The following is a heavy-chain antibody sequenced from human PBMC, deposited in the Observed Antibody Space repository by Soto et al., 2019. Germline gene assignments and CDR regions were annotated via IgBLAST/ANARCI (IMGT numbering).Heavy chain of an antibody. D-gene: IGHD6-13*01. V-gene: IGHV3-30*18. CDR3: AKDGQNIAAAGYHYYYGMDV. Sequence: GGSLRLSCAASGFTFSSYGMHWVRQAPGKGLEWVAVISYDGSNKYYADSVKGRFPISRENSRNTLYLQMISLRAEDTAVYYCAKDGQNIAAAGYHYYYGMDVWGQGTTVTVSS. CDR2: ISYDGSNK. J-gene: IGHJ6*02. CDR1: GFTFSSYG.